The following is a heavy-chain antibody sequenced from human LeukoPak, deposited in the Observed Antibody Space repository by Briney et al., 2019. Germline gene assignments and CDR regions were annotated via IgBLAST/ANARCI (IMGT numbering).Heavy chain of an antibody. J-gene: IGHJ4*02. CDR2: INHSGST. CDR3: ARGRGGGRYFGY. D-gene: IGHD1-26*01. Sequence: SETLSLTCAVYGGSFSGYYWSWIRQPPGKGLEWIGEINHSGSTNYNPSLKSRVTISVDTSKNQFSLKLSSVTAADTAVYYCARGRGGGRYFGYWGQGTLVTVSS. CDR1: GGSFSGYY. V-gene: IGHV4-34*01.